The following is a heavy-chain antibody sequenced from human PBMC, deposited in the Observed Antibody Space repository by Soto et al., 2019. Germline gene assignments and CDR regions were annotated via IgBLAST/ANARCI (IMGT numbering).Heavy chain of an antibody. CDR1: GGTFSSYA. D-gene: IGHD3-22*01. V-gene: IGHV1-69*12. CDR2: IIPIFGTA. CDR3: ATGGYYYDSSGPTVVLSRAYRLPH. Sequence: QVQLVQSGAEVKKPGSSVKVSCKASGGTFSSYAISWVRQAPGQGLEWMGGIIPIFGTANYAQKFQGRVTITADESTRAAYMELSSLRSEDTAVYYCATGGYYYDSSGPTVVLSRAYRLPHWGQGTLVTVSS. J-gene: IGHJ1*01.